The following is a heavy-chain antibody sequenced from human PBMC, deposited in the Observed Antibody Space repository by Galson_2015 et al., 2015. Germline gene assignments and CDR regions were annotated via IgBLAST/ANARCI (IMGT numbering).Heavy chain of an antibody. J-gene: IGHJ3*02. V-gene: IGHV1-2*04. CDR1: GYTFTGYY. D-gene: IGHD4-23*01. Sequence: SVKVSCKASGYTFTGYYMHWVRQAPGQGLEWMGWINPNSGGTNYAQKFQGWVTMTRDTPISTAYMELSRLRSDDTAVYYCARMVFGGNSVAGNDAFDIWCQGRMVAVSS. CDR3: ARMVFGGNSVAGNDAFDI. CDR2: INPNSGGT.